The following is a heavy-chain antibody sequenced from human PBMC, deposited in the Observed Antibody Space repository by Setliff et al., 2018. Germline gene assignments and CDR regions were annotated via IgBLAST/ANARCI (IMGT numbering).Heavy chain of an antibody. CDR3: ARGPPGYNPYHWFDP. D-gene: IGHD5-12*01. Sequence: PSETLSLTCAVYGGSFSGYYWSWIRQPPGKRLEWIGEIIHTGNTYYNPSLKSRLTLSLDSSKNQFSLKVNSVTAADTAVYYCARGPPGYNPYHWFDPWGQGTLVTVSS. J-gene: IGHJ5*02. CDR1: GGSFSGYY. V-gene: IGHV4-34*01. CDR2: IIHTGNT.